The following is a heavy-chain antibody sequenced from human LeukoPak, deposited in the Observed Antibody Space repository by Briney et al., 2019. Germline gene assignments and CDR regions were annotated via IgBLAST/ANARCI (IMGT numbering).Heavy chain of an antibody. D-gene: IGHD3-22*01. Sequence: GGSLRLSCAASGFTFSSYSMNWVRQAPGKGLEWVSSISSSSSYIYYADSVKGRFTISRDNAKNSLYLQMNSLRAEDTAVYYCARGIRDYYDSSGYYLDFDYWGQGTLVTVSS. CDR1: GFTFSSYS. CDR3: ARGIRDYYDSSGYYLDFDY. J-gene: IGHJ4*02. V-gene: IGHV3-21*01. CDR2: ISSSSSYI.